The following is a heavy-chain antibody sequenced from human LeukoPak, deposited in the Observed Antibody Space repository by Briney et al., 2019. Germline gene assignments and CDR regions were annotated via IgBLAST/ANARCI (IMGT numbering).Heavy chain of an antibody. CDR2: IYPADSDT. J-gene: IGHJ4*02. Sequence: GESLKISCKGSGYSFSGYWIAWVRQMPGKRLEWMGIIYPADSDTRYSPSFQGQVTISADKSITTAYLQWSSLKASDTAMYYCATPHDATAYYYDSSGYFYWGQGTLVTVSS. D-gene: IGHD3-22*01. V-gene: IGHV5-51*01. CDR1: GYSFSGYW. CDR3: ATPHDATAYYYDSSGYFY.